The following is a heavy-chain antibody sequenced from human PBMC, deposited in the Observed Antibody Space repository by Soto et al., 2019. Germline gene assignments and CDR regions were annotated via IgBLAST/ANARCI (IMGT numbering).Heavy chain of an antibody. CDR1: GFTFSSYA. CDR2: ISYDGSNK. D-gene: IGHD4-17*01. J-gene: IGHJ6*02. V-gene: IGHV3-30-3*01. CDR3: ARSYGDRYYYDGMDV. Sequence: GGSLRLSCAASGFTFSSYAIHWVRQAPGKGLERVAVISYDGSNKYYADSVNGRFTISRDNSKNTLYLQMNSLRAEETAVYYCARSYGDRYYYDGMDVWGQGTTVTVSS.